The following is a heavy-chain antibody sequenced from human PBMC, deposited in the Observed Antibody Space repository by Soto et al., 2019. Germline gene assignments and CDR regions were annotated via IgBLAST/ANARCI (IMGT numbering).Heavy chain of an antibody. CDR2: ISAYNGNK. D-gene: IGHD5-18*01. V-gene: IGHV1-18*01. CDR3: ARGYSYGYTFDY. Sequence: ASVKVSCKASGYTFTSYGISWVRQAPGQGLEWMGWISAYNGNKNYAQKLQVRVTMTTNTSTSTAYKELRSLSSDDTAVYYCARGYSYGYTFDYWGQGTLVTVSS. CDR1: GYTFTSYG. J-gene: IGHJ4*02.